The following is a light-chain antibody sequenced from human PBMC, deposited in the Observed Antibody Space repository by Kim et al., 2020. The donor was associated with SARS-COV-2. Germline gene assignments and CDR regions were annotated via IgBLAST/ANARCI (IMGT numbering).Light chain of an antibody. Sequence: SAGGRATLSGRASRSVSSSYLAWYQQKPGQAPRLLIYGASSRATGIPDRFSGSGSGTDFTLTISRLEPEDFAVYYCQQYGSSPLTFGQGTKVDIK. V-gene: IGKV3-20*01. CDR3: QQYGSSPLT. CDR2: GAS. CDR1: RSVSSSY. J-gene: IGKJ1*01.